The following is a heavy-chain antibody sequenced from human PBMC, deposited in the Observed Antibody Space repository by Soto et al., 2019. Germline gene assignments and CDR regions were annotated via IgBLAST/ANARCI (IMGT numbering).Heavy chain of an antibody. J-gene: IGHJ6*02. CDR2: IIPIFGTV. CDR1: GGSFSTYS. V-gene: IGHV1-69*12. CDR3: AKGAVAGTPTSYYYYGMDV. Sequence: QVQLLQSGAEVKKPGSSVRVSCEASGGSFSTYSISWVRQAPGQGLEWMGEIIPIFGTVNYAQKFQGRVTITADEPTTTVYMDLRSLRSEDTAVYYCAKGAVAGTPTSYYYYGMDVWGQGTTVTVSS. D-gene: IGHD6-19*01.